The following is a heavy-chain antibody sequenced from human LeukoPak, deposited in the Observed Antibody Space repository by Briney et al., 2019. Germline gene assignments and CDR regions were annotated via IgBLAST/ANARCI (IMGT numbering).Heavy chain of an antibody. CDR2: IYYSGST. CDR3: ASEDSSGWYGDY. J-gene: IGHJ4*02. D-gene: IGHD6-19*01. V-gene: IGHV4-39*01. CDR1: GGSISSSSYY. Sequence: PSETLSLTCTVSGGSISSSSYYWGWIRQPPGKGLEWIGSIYYSGSTYFNPSLKSRVTISVDTSKNQFSLKLSSVTAADTAVYYCASEDSSGWYGDYWGRGTLVTVSS.